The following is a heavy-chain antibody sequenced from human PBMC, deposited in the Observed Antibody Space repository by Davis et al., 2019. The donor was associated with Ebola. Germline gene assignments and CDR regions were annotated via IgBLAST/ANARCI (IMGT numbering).Heavy chain of an antibody. J-gene: IGHJ4*02. D-gene: IGHD3-16*01. Sequence: AASVKVSCKASGYSFTTYGMNWVRQAPGQGLEWMGWININTGNPTYAQGFTGRFVFSLDTSVDTAFLQINNLRTEDTAIYYCARGMGELALNWGQGTLVTVSS. CDR1: GYSFTTYG. V-gene: IGHV7-4-1*02. CDR3: ARGMGELALN. CDR2: ININTGNP.